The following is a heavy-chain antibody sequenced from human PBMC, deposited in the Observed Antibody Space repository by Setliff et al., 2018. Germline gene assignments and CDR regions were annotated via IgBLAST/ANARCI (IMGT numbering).Heavy chain of an antibody. CDR3: AREQWLDPPGYYYMDV. V-gene: IGHV4-4*07. CDR2: IYTSGST. Sequence: SETLSLTCTVSSGSTSSYYWSWIRQPAGKGLEWIGRIYTSGSTNYNPSLKSRVTMSVDTSKNQFSLKLSSVTAADMAVYYCAREQWLDPPGYYYMDVWAKGTTVTVSS. J-gene: IGHJ6*03. D-gene: IGHD6-19*01. CDR1: SGSTSSYY.